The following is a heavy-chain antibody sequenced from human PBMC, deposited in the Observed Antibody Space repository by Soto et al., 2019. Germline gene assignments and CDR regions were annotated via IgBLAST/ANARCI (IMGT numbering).Heavy chain of an antibody. D-gene: IGHD3-16*02. V-gene: IGHV3-7*01. J-gene: IGHJ4*02. CDR2: IKQDGSEK. Sequence: GGSLRLSCAASGFTFSSYWMSRVRQAPGKGLEWVANIKQDGSEKYYVDSVKGRFTISRDNAKNSLYLQMNSLRAEDTAVYYCARGSPRYESLRYPTYFDYWGQGTLVTVPS. CDR1: GFTFSSYW. CDR3: ARGSPRYESLRYPTYFDY.